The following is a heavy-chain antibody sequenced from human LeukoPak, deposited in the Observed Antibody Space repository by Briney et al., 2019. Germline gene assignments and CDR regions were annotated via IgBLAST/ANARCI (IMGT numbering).Heavy chain of an antibody. CDR1: GFTFSRNW. Sequence: PGGSLRLSCAASGFTFSRNWMHWVRQAPGKGLVWVSRINSDGSITNYADSVKGRFTISRDNSKNTLYLQMNSLRAEDTAVYYCAKDLAARPGGQFDYWGQGTLVTVSS. V-gene: IGHV3-74*01. CDR3: AKDLAARPGGQFDY. D-gene: IGHD6-6*01. J-gene: IGHJ4*02. CDR2: INSDGSIT.